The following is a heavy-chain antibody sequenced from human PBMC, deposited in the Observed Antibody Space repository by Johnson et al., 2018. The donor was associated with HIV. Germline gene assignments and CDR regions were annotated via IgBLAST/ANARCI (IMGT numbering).Heavy chain of an antibody. D-gene: IGHD2-21*01. J-gene: IGHJ3*02. CDR3: AKDISSCGAFDI. V-gene: IGHV3-9*01. CDR2: ISWNSGSI. Sequence: VQLVESGGGLVQPGRSLRLSCAASGFTFDDYAMHWVRQAPGKGLEWVSGISWNSGSIGYADSVKGRFTISRDNAKNSLYLQMNSLRAADTALYYCAKDISSCGAFDIWGQGTMVTVSS. CDR1: GFTFDDYA.